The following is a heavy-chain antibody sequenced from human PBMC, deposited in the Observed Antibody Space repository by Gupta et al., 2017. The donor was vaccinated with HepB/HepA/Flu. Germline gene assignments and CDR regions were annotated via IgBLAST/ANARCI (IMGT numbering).Heavy chain of an antibody. CDR3: ARHLRGNNAFDY. D-gene: IGHD4-17*01. V-gene: IGHV4-4*02. J-gene: IGHJ4*02. CDR1: DGSITSNW. CDR2: IFRGGST. Sequence: QVQLQESGPRLVRPSGTLSLTCVVSDGSITSNWWSWVRQPPGKGLEWIGEIFRGGSTTYNLYLEKRVTIFMDTSRNQVSLNLNSVTAADTAVYYCARHLRGNNAFDYWGPGALVTVSP.